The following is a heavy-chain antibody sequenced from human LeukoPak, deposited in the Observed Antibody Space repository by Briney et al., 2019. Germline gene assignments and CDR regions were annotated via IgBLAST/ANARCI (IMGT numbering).Heavy chain of an antibody. V-gene: IGHV4-34*01. J-gene: IGHJ4*02. CDR3: ARGGIVVVVAATNYYFDY. CDR2: INHSGST. Sequence: PSETLSLTCTVSGGSISSYYWSWIRQPPGKGLEWIGEINHSGSTNYNPSLKSRVTISVDTSKNQFSLKLSSVTAADTAVYYCARGGIVVVVAATNYYFDYWGQGTLVTVSS. D-gene: IGHD2-15*01. CDR1: GGSISSYY.